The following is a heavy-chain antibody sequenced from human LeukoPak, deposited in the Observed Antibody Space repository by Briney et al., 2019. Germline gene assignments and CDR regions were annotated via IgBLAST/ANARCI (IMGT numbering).Heavy chain of an antibody. Sequence: GGSLRLSCAASGFTFSSYAMNWVRQAPGKGLEWVSGISGSGTNTYHADSVKGRFTISRDNSKNTLYMQMNSLRAEDTAVYYCAKGDKPVIAMVKFDYWGQGTLVTVSS. CDR1: GFTFSSYA. J-gene: IGHJ4*02. D-gene: IGHD5-18*01. V-gene: IGHV3-23*01. CDR2: ISGSGTNT. CDR3: AKGDKPVIAMVKFDY.